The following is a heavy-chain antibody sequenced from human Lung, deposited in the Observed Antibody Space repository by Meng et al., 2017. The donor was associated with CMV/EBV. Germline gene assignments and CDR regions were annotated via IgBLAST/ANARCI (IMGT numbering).Heavy chain of an antibody. V-gene: IGHV1-8*03. Sequence: SVXVSXXASGYTFTSYDINWVRQATGQGLEWMGWMNPNSGNTGYAQKFQGRVTITRNTSISTAYMELSSLRSEDTAVYYCASGKTYYDFWSGYLTENGREVCGQGNXV. CDR1: GYTFTSYD. CDR2: MNPNSGNT. J-gene: IGHJ6*01. CDR3: ASGKTYYDFWSGYLTENGREV. D-gene: IGHD3-3*01.